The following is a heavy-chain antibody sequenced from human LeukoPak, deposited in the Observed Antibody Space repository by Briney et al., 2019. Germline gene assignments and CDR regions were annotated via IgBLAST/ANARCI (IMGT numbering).Heavy chain of an antibody. CDR3: ARDSAMIGGYMDV. V-gene: IGHV6-1*01. CDR2: TYYRSKWYN. D-gene: IGHD3-22*01. CDR1: GDSVSSNSAA. J-gene: IGHJ6*03. Sequence: SQTLSLTCAISGDSVSSNSAAWNWIRQSPSRGLEWLGRTYYRSKWYNDYAVSVKSRITINPDTSKNQFSLKLSSVTAADTAVYYCARDSAMIGGYMDVWGKGTTVTISS.